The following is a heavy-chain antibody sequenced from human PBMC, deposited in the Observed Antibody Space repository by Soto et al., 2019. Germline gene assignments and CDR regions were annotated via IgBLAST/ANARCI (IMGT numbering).Heavy chain of an antibody. D-gene: IGHD6-6*01. CDR1: GFTFSSYG. CDR3: AKSYSRSSPTSLDY. J-gene: IGHJ4*02. CDR2: ISYDGSNK. Sequence: QVQLVESRGGVVQPGRSLRLSCAASGFTFSSYGMHWVRQAPGKGLEWVAVISYDGSNKYYADSVKGRFTISRDNSKNTLYLQMNSLRAEDTAVYYCAKSYSRSSPTSLDYWGQGTLVTVPS. V-gene: IGHV3-30*18.